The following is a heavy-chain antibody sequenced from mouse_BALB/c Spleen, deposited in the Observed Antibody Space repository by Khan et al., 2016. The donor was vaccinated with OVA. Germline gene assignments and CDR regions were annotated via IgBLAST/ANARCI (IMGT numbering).Heavy chain of an antibody. D-gene: IGHD2-3*01. J-gene: IGHJ4*01. CDR3: ARDGSRYNYAMDY. CDR1: GYSITSDYA. CDR2: ISSSGST. V-gene: IGHV3-2*02. Sequence: EVQLVETGPGLVKPSQSLSLTCTVTGYSITSDYAWNWIRQFPGNKLEWMGYISSSGSTNYNPALTSRISITRDTSKNQFFLQLNSVTTEETATYDCARDGSRYNYAMDYWGQGTSVTVSS.